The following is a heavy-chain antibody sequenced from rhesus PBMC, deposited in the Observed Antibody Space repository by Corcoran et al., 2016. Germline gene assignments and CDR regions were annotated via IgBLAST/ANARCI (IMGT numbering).Heavy chain of an antibody. D-gene: IGHD2-33*01. V-gene: IGHV1-198*02. J-gene: IGHJ4*01. Sequence: QVQLVQSGAEVKKPGASVKVSCKASGFTFGSYAISWVRQPPGQGLEWMGVPIPLVGITNYAENFQGRVTITADTSTSTAYMELRSLRSEDTAVYYCARGRTDIDYWGQGVLVTVSS. CDR3: ARGRTDIDY. CDR1: GFTFGSYA. CDR2: PIPLVGIT.